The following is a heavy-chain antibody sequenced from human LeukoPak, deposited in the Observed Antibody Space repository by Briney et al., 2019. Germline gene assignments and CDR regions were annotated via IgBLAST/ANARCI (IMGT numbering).Heavy chain of an antibody. V-gene: IGHV1-69*13. D-gene: IGHD6-19*01. CDR1: GGTFSSFA. CDR2: IIPIFGTA. CDR3: ASGRSGWYYFVY. J-gene: IGHJ4*02. Sequence: SVKVSCKASGGTFSSFAISWVRQAPGQGLEWMGGIIPIFGTANYAQKFQGRVTITADESTSTAYMELSSLRSEDTAVYYCASGRSGWYYFVYWGQGTLVTVSS.